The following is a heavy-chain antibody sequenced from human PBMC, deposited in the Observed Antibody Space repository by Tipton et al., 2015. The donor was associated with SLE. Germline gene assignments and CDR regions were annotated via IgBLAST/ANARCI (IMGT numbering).Heavy chain of an antibody. CDR3: ARDWRGYYGSQAYYYYGMDV. J-gene: IGHJ6*02. CDR1: GGSFSGYY. Sequence: LRLSCAVYGGSFSGYYWSWIRQPPGKGLEWIVEINHSGHTNYNLSLKSRVTISADTSKNQFSLRVNSVTSADTAVYYCARDWRGYYGSQAYYYYGMDVWGQGTTVIVSS. CDR2: INHSGHT. V-gene: IGHV4-34*01. D-gene: IGHD3-10*01.